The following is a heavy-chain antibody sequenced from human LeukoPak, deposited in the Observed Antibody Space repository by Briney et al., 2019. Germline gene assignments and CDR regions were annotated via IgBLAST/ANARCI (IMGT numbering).Heavy chain of an antibody. CDR3: AREFLTYYYGSGSQGGFDY. CDR1: GFTFSNAW. Sequence: GGSLRLSCAASGFTFSNAWMSWVRQAPGKGLEWVSYISSSSSTIYYADSVKGRFTISRDNAKNSLYLQMNSLRAEDTAVYYCAREFLTYYYGSGSQGGFDYWGQGTLVTVSS. CDR2: ISSSSSTI. D-gene: IGHD3-10*01. V-gene: IGHV3-48*04. J-gene: IGHJ4*02.